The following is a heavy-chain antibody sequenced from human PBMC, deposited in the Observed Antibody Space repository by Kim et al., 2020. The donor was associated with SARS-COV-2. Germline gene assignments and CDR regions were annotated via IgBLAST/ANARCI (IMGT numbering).Heavy chain of an antibody. V-gene: IGHV4-34*01. Sequence: YNPSLKSRVTISVDTSKNQFSLKLSSVTAADTAVYYCARGVRYFDPIDYWGQGTLVTVSS. J-gene: IGHJ4*02. D-gene: IGHD3-9*01. CDR3: ARGVRYFDPIDY.